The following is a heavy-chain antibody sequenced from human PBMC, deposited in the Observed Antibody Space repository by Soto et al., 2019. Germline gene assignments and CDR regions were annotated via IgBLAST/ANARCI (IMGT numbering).Heavy chain of an antibody. CDR2: ISAYNGNT. CDR1: GYTFTSYG. J-gene: IGHJ4*02. V-gene: IGHV1-18*01. CDR3: ARGDLHDNGVYFDS. Sequence: ASVKVSCKASGYTFTSYGISWVRQAPGQGLEWMGWISAYNGNTNYAQKFQGRVTMTTDTSTSTAYMELRSLRSDDTSIYYCARGDLHDNGVYFDSWGQGNLVTVSS. D-gene: IGHD4-17*01.